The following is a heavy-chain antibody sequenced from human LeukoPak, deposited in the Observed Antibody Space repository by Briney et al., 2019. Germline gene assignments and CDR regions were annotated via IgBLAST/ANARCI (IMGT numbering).Heavy chain of an antibody. J-gene: IGHJ5*02. CDR2: ISYSGSP. CDR3: ATYYYDSIWGFDP. CDR1: GGSIRSYY. Sequence: SETLSLTCTVSGGSIRSYYWTWIRQPPGKGLECIGYISYSGSPSYNPSLKSRVTISVDTSKNQFSLKLSAVTAADTAVYYCATYYYDSIWGFDPWGQGTLVTVSS. V-gene: IGHV4-59*01. D-gene: IGHD3-22*01.